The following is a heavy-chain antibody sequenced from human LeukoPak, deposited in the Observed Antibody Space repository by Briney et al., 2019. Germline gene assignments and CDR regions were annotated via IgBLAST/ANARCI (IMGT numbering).Heavy chain of an antibody. CDR3: AKDRASYDILTGIYDY. D-gene: IGHD3-9*01. V-gene: IGHV3-30*18. J-gene: IGHJ4*02. CDR1: GFTFSSYG. Sequence: GGSLRLSCAASGFTFSSYGMHWVRQAPGKGLGWVADMSYDGSNKYYADSVKGRFTVSRDNSKNTLYLQMNSLRAEDTAVYYCAKDRASYDILTGIYDYWGQGTLVTVSS. CDR2: MSYDGSNK.